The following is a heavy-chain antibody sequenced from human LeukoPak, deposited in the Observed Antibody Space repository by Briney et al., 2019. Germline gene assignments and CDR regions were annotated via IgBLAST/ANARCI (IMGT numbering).Heavy chain of an antibody. CDR2: ISSSGSTI. Sequence: PGGSLRLSCAASGFTFSSYEMNWVRQAPGKGLEWASYISSSGSTIYYADSVKGRFTISRDNAKNSLYLQMNSLRAEDTALYYCARDLAAAGPGHWGQGTLVTVSS. J-gene: IGHJ4*02. CDR3: ARDLAAAGPGH. CDR1: GFTFSSYE. D-gene: IGHD6-13*01. V-gene: IGHV3-48*03.